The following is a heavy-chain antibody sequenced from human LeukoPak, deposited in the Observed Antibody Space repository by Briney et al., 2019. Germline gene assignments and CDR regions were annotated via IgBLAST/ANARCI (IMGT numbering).Heavy chain of an antibody. D-gene: IGHD4-11*01. V-gene: IGHV3-53*01. Sequence: PGGSLRLSCAASGFTVSSNYMSWVRQAPGKGLEWVSVIYSGGSTYYADSVKGRLTISRDNSKNTLYLQMNSLRAEDTAVYYCARVGYDYTVDSWGQGPLVTVPS. CDR3: ARVGYDYTVDS. CDR1: GFTVSSNY. CDR2: IYSGGST. J-gene: IGHJ4*02.